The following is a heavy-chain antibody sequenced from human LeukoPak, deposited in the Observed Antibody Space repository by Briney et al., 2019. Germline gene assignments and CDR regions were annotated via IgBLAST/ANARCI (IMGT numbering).Heavy chain of an antibody. CDR3: AREYDSTDDAFDI. J-gene: IGHJ3*02. D-gene: IGHD3-22*01. CDR2: MNPNSGNT. Sequence: ASVKVSCKASGYTFTSYDINWVRQATGQGLEWMGWMNPNSGNTGYAQKFQGRVTMTRNTSISTAYMELSSLRSEDTAVYYCAREYDSTDDAFDIWGQGTMVTVSS. V-gene: IGHV1-8*01. CDR1: GYTFTSYD.